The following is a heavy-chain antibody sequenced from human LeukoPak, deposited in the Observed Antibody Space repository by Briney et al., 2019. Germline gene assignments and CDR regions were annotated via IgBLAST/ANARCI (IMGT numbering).Heavy chain of an antibody. CDR2: IYYSGST. D-gene: IGHD6-19*01. J-gene: IGHJ4*02. V-gene: IGHV4-59*01. Sequence: KTSETLSLTCTVSGGSISSYYWSWIRQPPGKGLEWIGYIYYSGSTNYNPSLKSRVTISVDTSKNQFSLKLSSVTAADTAVYYCARSAVAGRGPEEFDYWGQGTLVTVSS. CDR1: GGSISSYY. CDR3: ARSAVAGRGPEEFDY.